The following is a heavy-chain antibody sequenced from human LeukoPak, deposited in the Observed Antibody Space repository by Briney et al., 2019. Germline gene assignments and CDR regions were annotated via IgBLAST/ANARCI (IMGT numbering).Heavy chain of an antibody. CDR2: ISCSSSPI. J-gene: IGHJ4*02. CDR3: ARDGRTVTRKAFDY. V-gene: IGHV3-48*01. D-gene: IGHD4-17*01. CDR1: GFTLSSYS. Sequence: GGSLRLSCAASGFTLSSYSMNWVRQAPGKGREWDSYISCSSSPISYADSVKGRFTTSRDNPKNSLYLQMNSVRAEDTAVYYCARDGRTVTRKAFDYWGRGTVVTVSS.